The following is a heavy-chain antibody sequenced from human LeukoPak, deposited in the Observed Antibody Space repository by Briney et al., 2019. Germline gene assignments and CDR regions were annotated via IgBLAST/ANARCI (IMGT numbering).Heavy chain of an antibody. CDR1: GGTFSSYA. Sequence: SVKVSCKASGGTFSSYAISWVRQAPGQGLEWMGGIIPIFGTANYAQKFQGRVTITADESTSTAYMELSSLRSEDTAVYYCASDGRRLTGTTFLNSEMYYYYYYGMDVWGQGTTVTVSS. D-gene: IGHD1-7*01. J-gene: IGHJ6*02. CDR2: IIPIFGTA. V-gene: IGHV1-69*13. CDR3: ASDGRRLTGTTFLNSEMYYYYYYGMDV.